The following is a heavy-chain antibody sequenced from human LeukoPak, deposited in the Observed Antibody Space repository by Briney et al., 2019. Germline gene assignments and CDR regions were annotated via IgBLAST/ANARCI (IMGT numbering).Heavy chain of an antibody. J-gene: IGHJ6*02. CDR2: ISYDGSNK. Sequence: QPGRSLRLSCAASGFTFSSYSMHWVRQAPGKGLEWVAVISYDGSNKYNADSVKGRFTISRDNSKNTLYLQMNSLRREDTAEYYCARAEYDRSGSIYYYYGIDIRGQGTTVTVSS. CDR3: ARAEYDRSGSIYYYYGIDI. V-gene: IGHV3-30-3*01. CDR1: GFTFSSYS. D-gene: IGHD3-22*01.